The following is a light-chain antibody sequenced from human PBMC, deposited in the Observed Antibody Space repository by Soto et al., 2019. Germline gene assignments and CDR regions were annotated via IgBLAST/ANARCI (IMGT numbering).Light chain of an antibody. V-gene: IGKV3-11*01. CDR3: KQRSNWPVT. CDR2: DAS. J-gene: IGKJ1*01. CDR1: QSVSSY. Sequence: EIVLTQSPGTLSLSPGERATLSCRASQSVSSYLAWYQQKPGQAPRLLIYDASTRATGISARFSGSGSGTDFTVTISSLEPEDFAMYYCKQRSNWPVTFGQGTKVEVK.